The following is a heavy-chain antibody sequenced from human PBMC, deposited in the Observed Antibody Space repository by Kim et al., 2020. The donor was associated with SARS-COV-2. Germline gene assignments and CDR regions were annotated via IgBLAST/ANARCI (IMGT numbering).Heavy chain of an antibody. V-gene: IGHV3-30-3*01. D-gene: IGHD3-3*01. Sequence: GGSLRLSCAASGFTFSSYAMHWVRQAPGKGLEWVAVISYDGSNKYYADSVKGRFTISRDNSKNTLYLQMNSLRAEDTAVYYCARANYDFWSGYHLNWFDPWGQGTLVTVSS. CDR2: ISYDGSNK. CDR1: GFTFSSYA. CDR3: ARANYDFWSGYHLNWFDP. J-gene: IGHJ5*02.